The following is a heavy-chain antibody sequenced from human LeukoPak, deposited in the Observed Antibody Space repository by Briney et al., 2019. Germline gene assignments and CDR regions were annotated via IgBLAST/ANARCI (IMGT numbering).Heavy chain of an antibody. CDR3: ARERGRGYYDSSGYYY. CDR2: ISAYNGNT. J-gene: IGHJ4*02. CDR1: GYTITSYG. Sequence: ASVKVSCKASGYTITSYGISWVRQAPGQGLEWMGWISAYNGNTNYAQRLQGRVTMTTDTSTSTAYMELRSLRSDDTAVYYCARERGRGYYDSSGYYYWGQGTLVTVSS. D-gene: IGHD3-22*01. V-gene: IGHV1-18*01.